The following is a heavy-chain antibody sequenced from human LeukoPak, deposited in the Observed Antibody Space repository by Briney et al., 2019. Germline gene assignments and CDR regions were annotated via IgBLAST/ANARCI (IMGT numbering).Heavy chain of an antibody. J-gene: IGHJ1*01. CDR2: MNPNSGNT. D-gene: IGHD2-2*01. CDR3: AGYYCSSPSCSTRAEYFQH. CDR1: GYTFTSYD. Sequence: GASVNVSCKASGYTFTSYDINWVRQATGQGLEWMGWMNPNSGNTGYAQKFQGRVTITRNTSISTAYMELSSLRSEDTAVYYCAGYYCSSPSCSTRAEYFQHWGQGTLVTVSS. V-gene: IGHV1-8*03.